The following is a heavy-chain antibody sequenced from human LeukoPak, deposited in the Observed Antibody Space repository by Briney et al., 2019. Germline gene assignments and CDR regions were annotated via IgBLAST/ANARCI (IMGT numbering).Heavy chain of an antibody. CDR3: ARESPLFGIAVAVFDY. CDR2: IYTSGST. J-gene: IGHJ4*02. V-gene: IGHV4-4*07. D-gene: IGHD6-19*01. CDR1: GGSISGYY. Sequence: SETLSLTCTVSGGSISGYYWSWIRQPAGKGLEWIGRIYTSGSTNYNPSLKSRVTMSVDTSKNQFSLKLSSVTAADTAVYYCARESPLFGIAVAVFDYWGQGTLVTVSS.